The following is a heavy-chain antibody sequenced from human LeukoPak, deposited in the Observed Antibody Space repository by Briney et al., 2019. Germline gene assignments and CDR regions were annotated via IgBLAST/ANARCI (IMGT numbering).Heavy chain of an antibody. CDR1: GWTFSSYS. V-gene: IGHV3-48*01. D-gene: IGHD2-21*02. Sequence: GGALVLSCAASGWTFSSYSMNWGRQAPGKGVEGGSYISSSSSTIYYADSVKGRFTISRDNAKNSLYLQMNSLRAEDTAVYYCARGRVTTIPFDYWGQGTLVTVSS. J-gene: IGHJ4*02. CDR2: ISSSSSTI. CDR3: ARGRVTTIPFDY.